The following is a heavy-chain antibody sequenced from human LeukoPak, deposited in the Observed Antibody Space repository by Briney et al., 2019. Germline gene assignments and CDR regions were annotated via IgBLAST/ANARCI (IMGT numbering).Heavy chain of an antibody. J-gene: IGHJ3*02. CDR2: MSYSGST. V-gene: IGHV4-59*01. D-gene: IGHD2-2*02. CDR1: GGSISSYY. CDR3: ARETYCSSITCYNVVDAFDI. Sequence: SETLSLTCPVSGGSISSYYCTWIRQTPGKGLEWIGYMSYSGSTNYNPSLKSRVTISVDTSKNQFSLKLSSVTAADTAVYYCARETYCSSITCYNVVDAFDIWGQGTMVTVSS.